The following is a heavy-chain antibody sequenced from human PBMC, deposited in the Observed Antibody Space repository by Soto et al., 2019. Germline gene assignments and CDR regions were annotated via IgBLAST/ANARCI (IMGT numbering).Heavy chain of an antibody. CDR1: GYSFTSYW. CDR3: ARRGIAAASVAFDI. CDR2: IYPGDSDT. J-gene: IGHJ3*02. V-gene: IGHV5-51*01. Sequence: GESLKISCKGSGYSFTSYWLAWVRQMPGKGLEWMGIIYPGDSDTRYSPSFQGQVPISADKYISTAYLQWSSRNGSDTAMYYCARRGIAAASVAFDIWGQGTMVTVSS. D-gene: IGHD6-13*01.